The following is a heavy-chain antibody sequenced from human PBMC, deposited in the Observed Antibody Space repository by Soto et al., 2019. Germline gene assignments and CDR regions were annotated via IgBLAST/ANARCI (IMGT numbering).Heavy chain of an antibody. V-gene: IGHV4-39*01. Sequence: SETLSLTCTVSGDSISSSSYYWGWIRQPPGKGLEWIGSVYYRGSTYYNPSLKSRVTISVDTSKNQFSLKLSSVTAADTAVYYCATSDYYGSGSLLGWFDPWAQGTLVTVS. CDR1: GDSISSSSYY. CDR3: ATSDYYGSGSLLGWFDP. D-gene: IGHD3-10*01. J-gene: IGHJ5*02. CDR2: VYYRGST.